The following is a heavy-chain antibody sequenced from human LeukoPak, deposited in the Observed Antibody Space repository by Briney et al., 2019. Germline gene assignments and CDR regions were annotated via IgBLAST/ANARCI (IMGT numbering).Heavy chain of an antibody. D-gene: IGHD5-24*01. V-gene: IGHV4-39*07. Sequence: SETLSLTCTFSGGSISSSSYSWGWLRQPPGKGLEWIGTKYYSGSTYYNPSLKRRGTISVDTSMNQFSVKLSCVTAADTAVYYCARVARIGNAYSSFDYWGQGTLVTVSS. CDR2: KYYSGST. J-gene: IGHJ4*02. CDR1: GGSISSSSYS. CDR3: ARVARIGNAYSSFDY.